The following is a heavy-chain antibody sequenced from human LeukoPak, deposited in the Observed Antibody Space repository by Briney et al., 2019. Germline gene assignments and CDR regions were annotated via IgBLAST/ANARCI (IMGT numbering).Heavy chain of an antibody. D-gene: IGHD6-13*01. V-gene: IGHV1-69*13. CDR3: ARDPGGQQLWMGHGYYYYYMDV. Sequence: SVKVSCKASGGTFSSYAISWVRQAPGQGLEWMGGIIPFFGTANYALKFQGRVTITADESTSTAYMELSSLRSEDTAVYYCARDPGGQQLWMGHGYYYYYMDVWGKGTTVTVSS. CDR2: IIPFFGTA. CDR1: GGTFSSYA. J-gene: IGHJ6*03.